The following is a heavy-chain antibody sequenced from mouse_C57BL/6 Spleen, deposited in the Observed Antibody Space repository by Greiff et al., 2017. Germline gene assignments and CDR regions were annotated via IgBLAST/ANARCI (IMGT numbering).Heavy chain of an antibody. CDR3: AILDGYYEWYAMDY. D-gene: IGHD2-3*01. Sequence: QVQLKQPGAELVKPGASVKVSCKASGYTFTSYWMHWVKQRPGQGLEWIGRIHPSDSDTNYNQKFKGKATLTVDKSSSTAYMQLSSLTSEDSAVYYCAILDGYYEWYAMDYWGQGTSVTVSS. V-gene: IGHV1-74*01. CDR2: IHPSDSDT. J-gene: IGHJ4*01. CDR1: GYTFTSYW.